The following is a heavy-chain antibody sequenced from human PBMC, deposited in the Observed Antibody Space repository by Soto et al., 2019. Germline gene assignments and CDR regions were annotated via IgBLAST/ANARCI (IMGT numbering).Heavy chain of an antibody. CDR1: GGTFSSYA. CDR3: ARGIVVVPAAISYYYYGMDV. CDR2: IIPIFGTA. V-gene: IGHV1-69*01. J-gene: IGHJ6*02. D-gene: IGHD2-2*02. Sequence: QVQLVQSGAEVKKPGSSVKVSCKASGGTFSSYAISWVRQAPGQGLEWMGGIIPIFGTAHYAQKFQGRVTITADESTSTHYIELSSLRSEDTAVYYCARGIVVVPAAISYYYYGMDVWGQGTTVTVSS.